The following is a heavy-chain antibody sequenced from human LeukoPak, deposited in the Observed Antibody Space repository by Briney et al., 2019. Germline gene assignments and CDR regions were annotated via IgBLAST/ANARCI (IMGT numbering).Heavy chain of an antibody. J-gene: IGHJ4*02. Sequence: SETLSLTCTVSGGSISNYYWSWIRQPPGKGLEWIGYIYYSGSTNYNPSLKSRVTISVDTSKNQFSLKQSSVTAADTAVYYCARHSYYYDSSGYYYFDYWGQGTLVTVSS. CDR1: GGSISNYY. V-gene: IGHV4-59*08. CDR3: ARHSYYYDSSGYYYFDY. CDR2: IYYSGST. D-gene: IGHD3-22*01.